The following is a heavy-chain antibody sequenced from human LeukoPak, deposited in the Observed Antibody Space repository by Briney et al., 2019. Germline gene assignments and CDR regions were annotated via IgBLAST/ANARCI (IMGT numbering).Heavy chain of an antibody. CDR2: LSHSGSS. J-gene: IGHJ5*01. Sequence: SSETLSLTCTVSGGSVSSYYWSWIRRPPGRGLEWIAYLSHSGSSDSNPSLTSRVTTLVDTSKNQFSLKLTSVTAADTAVYYCARDDFSGRTKFDSWGQGTLVTVSS. D-gene: IGHD3-3*01. V-gene: IGHV4-59*02. CDR1: GGSVSSYY. CDR3: ARDDFSGRTKFDS.